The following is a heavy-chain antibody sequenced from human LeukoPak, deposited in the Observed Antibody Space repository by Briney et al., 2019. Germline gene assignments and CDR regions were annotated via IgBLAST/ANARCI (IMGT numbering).Heavy chain of an antibody. CDR3: ARDDYGDYGPNFDY. D-gene: IGHD4-17*01. CDR1: GFTFSSYA. V-gene: IGHV3-21*01. Sequence: PGGSLRLSCAASGFTFSSYAMSWVRQAPGKGLEWVSAISSSSSYIYYADSVKGRFTISRDNAKNSLYLQMNSLRAEDTAVYYCARDDYGDYGPNFDYWGQGTLVTVSS. J-gene: IGHJ4*02. CDR2: ISSSSSYI.